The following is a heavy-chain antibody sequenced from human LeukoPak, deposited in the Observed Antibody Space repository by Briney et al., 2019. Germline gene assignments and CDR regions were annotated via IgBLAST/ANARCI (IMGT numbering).Heavy chain of an antibody. V-gene: IGHV4-39*01. D-gene: IGHD2-8*01. J-gene: IGHJ5*02. CDR1: SGSIGSSSNY. CDR3: ARATFNVVFGNWFDP. CDR2: VYYSGST. Sequence: PSETLSLTCTVSSGSIGSSSNYWGWIRQAPGKGLEWIGNVYYSGSTFYNPSLKSRVTISVDTSKNQFSLKLRSVTAADTAIYYCARATFNVVFGNWFDPWGQGTLVTVSS.